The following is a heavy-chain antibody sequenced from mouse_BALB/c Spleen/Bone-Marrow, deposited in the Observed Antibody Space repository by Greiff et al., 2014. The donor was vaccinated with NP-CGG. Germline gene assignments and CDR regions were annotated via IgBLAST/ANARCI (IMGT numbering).Heavy chain of an antibody. CDR1: GYTFTSYW. Sequence: QVQLKQSGTELVKPGASVKLSCKTSGYTFTSYWIQWVKQRPGQGLGWIGEIFPGTGTTYYNEKFKGKATLTIDTSSSTAYMQLSSLTSEDSAVYFCARRANGNGGGSYRYFDVWGAGTTVTVSS. D-gene: IGHD2-1*01. V-gene: IGHV1S132*01. J-gene: IGHJ1*01. CDR2: IFPGTGTT. CDR3: ARRANGNGGGSYRYFDV.